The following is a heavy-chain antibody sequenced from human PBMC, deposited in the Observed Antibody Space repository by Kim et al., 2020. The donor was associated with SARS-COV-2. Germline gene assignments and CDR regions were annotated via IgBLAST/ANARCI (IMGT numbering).Heavy chain of an antibody. CDR3: ATGVGMGVPSWFDP. CDR1: GYTLTELS. Sequence: ASVKVSCKVSGYTLTELSMHWVRQAPGKGLEWMGGFDPEDGETIYAQKFQGRVTMTEDTSKDTAYMELSSLSSEDPAVDYCATGVGMGVPSWFDPWGQGT. CDR2: FDPEDGET. J-gene: IGHJ5*02. D-gene: IGHD1-26*01. V-gene: IGHV1-24*01.